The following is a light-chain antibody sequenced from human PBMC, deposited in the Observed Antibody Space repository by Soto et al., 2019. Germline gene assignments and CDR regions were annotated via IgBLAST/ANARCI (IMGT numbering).Light chain of an antibody. CDR1: NTDVGGYNY. CDR3: TSYTPTGALV. CDR2: XXX. V-gene: IGLV2-14*01. Sequence: QSVLTQPASVSGSPGQSITVSCTGTNTDVGGYNYVYWYQHRPXKXXXXXXXXXXXRXSGVSNRFSGSKSGNTASLTISGLQSEDEADYYCTSYTPTGALVFGSGNKVTVL. J-gene: IGLJ6*01.